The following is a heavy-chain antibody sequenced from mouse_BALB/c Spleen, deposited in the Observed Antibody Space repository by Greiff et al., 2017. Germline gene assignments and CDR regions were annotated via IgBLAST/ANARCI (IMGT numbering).Heavy chain of an antibody. CDR2: ISSGSSTI. CDR1: GFTFSSFG. J-gene: IGHJ3*01. V-gene: IGHV5-17*02. Sequence: EVKLEESGGGLVQPGGSRKLSCAASGFTFSSFGMHWVRQAPEKGLEWVAYISSGSSTIYYADTVKGRFTISRDNPKNTLFLQMTSLRSEDTAMYYCARTYYRYDLAWFAYWGQGTLVTVSA. CDR3: ARTYYRYDLAWFAY. D-gene: IGHD2-14*01.